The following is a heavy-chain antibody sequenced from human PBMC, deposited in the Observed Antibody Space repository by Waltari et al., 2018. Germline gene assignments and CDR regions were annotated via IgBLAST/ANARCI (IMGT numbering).Heavy chain of an antibody. Sequence: QVQLVQSGAEVKKPGASVKVSCKASGYTFTGYYMHWVRQAPGQGLEWMGWINPNSGGTNYAQKFQGRVTMTRDTSISTAYMELSRLRSDDTAVYYCARDERRTIAAAGTGTAGYWGQGTLVTVSS. V-gene: IGHV1-2*02. CDR2: INPNSGGT. J-gene: IGHJ4*02. CDR1: GYTFTGYY. D-gene: IGHD6-13*01. CDR3: ARDERRTIAAAGTGTAGY.